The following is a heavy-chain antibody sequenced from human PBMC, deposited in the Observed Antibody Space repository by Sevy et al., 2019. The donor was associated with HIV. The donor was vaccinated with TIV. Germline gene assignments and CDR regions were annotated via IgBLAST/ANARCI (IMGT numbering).Heavy chain of an antibody. D-gene: IGHD2-2*01. Sequence: SETLSLTCTVYGGSFSGYYWSWIRQPPGKGLEWIGEINHSGSTNYNPSLKSRVTISVDTSKIQFSLKLSSVTAADTAVYYCARHCSGTSCSHTFDIWGQWTMVTVSS. V-gene: IGHV4-34*01. CDR2: INHSGST. CDR3: ARHCSGTSCSHTFDI. J-gene: IGHJ3*02. CDR1: GGSFSGYY.